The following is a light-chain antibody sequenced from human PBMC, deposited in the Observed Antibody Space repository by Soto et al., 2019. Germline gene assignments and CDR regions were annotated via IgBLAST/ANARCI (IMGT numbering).Light chain of an antibody. J-gene: IGKJ1*01. V-gene: IGKV3-20*01. CDR3: QQYGSSPLT. Sequence: EIVLTQSPGTLSLSPGERATLSCRASQSVRNSQLAWYQQKPGQSPRLLMYGASTRATGTPDRFSGSGSGTDFTLTISRLEPEDFAVYYCQQYGSSPLTFGQGTKVDIK. CDR2: GAS. CDR1: QSVRNSQ.